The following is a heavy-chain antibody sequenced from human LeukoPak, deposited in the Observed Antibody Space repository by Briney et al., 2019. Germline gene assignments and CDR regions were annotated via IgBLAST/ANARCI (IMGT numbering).Heavy chain of an antibody. CDR1: GYTFTGYY. V-gene: IGHV1-2*04. D-gene: IGHD2-2*01. Sequence: ASVKVSCKASGYTFTGYYMHWVRQAPGQGLEWMGWINPNSGGTNYAQKFQGWVTMTRDTSISTAYMELSRLRSDDTAVYYCAKDHSGTWTSALDSWGQGTLVTVSS. CDR2: INPNSGGT. CDR3: AKDHSGTWTSALDS. J-gene: IGHJ4*02.